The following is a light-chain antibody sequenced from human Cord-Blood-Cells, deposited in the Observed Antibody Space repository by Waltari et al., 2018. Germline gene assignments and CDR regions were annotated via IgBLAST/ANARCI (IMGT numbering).Light chain of an antibody. Sequence: DIVMTQSPATLSVSPGERATLSCRASQSVSSNLAWYQQKPGQAPRLLIYGASTRATGIPARFSGSGSGTEFTLTISSLQYEDFAVYYCQQYNNWYSFGQGTKLEIK. V-gene: IGKV3-15*01. CDR3: QQYNNWYS. CDR1: QSVSSN. J-gene: IGKJ2*03. CDR2: GAS.